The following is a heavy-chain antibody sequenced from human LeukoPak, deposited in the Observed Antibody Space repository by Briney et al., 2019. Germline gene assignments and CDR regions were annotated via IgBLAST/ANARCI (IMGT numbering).Heavy chain of an antibody. J-gene: IGHJ4*02. Sequence: SETLSLTCSVSGGFISGTSYCWGWIRQPPGKGPEWIGSHYHTGRIYHNPSLNSRVTISVDTSKNQFSLKLSSVTDADTAVYYCARDGSDNWGLFDNWGRGTLVTVSS. D-gene: IGHD1-1*01. CDR1: GGFISGTSYC. V-gene: IGHV4-39*07. CDR2: HYHTGRI. CDR3: ARDGSDNWGLFDN.